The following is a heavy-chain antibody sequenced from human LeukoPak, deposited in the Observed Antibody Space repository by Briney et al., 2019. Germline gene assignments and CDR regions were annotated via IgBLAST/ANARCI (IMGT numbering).Heavy chain of an antibody. CDR2: INHSGST. V-gene: IGHV4-34*01. Sequence: PSETLSLTCAVYGGSFSGYYWSWIRQPPGKGLEWIGEINHSGSTNYNPSLKSRVTISVDTSKNQFSLKLSSVTAADTAVYYCARGVKNYDFWSGYLPYNWFDPWGQGTLVTVSS. D-gene: IGHD3-3*01. CDR1: GGSFSGYY. CDR3: ARGVKNYDFWSGYLPYNWFDP. J-gene: IGHJ5*02.